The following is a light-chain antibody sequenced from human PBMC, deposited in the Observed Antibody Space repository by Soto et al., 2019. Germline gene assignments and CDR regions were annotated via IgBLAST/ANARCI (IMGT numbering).Light chain of an antibody. CDR2: GTS. CDR1: RSVSSRD. V-gene: IGKV3-20*01. J-gene: IGKJ2*01. Sequence: IWLTQSPGTLALSPGERATLSCMASRSVSSRDFACYQQKPGQAPRLLIYGTSSRATGIPDRFSGSGSGTDFTLTISRLEPEDFAVDHWPQYGYSPNTFGQGTKLEIK. CDR3: PQYGYSPNT.